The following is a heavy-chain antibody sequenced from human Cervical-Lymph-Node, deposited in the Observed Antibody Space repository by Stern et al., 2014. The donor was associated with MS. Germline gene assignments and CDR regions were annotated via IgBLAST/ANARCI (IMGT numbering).Heavy chain of an antibody. Sequence: EVQLVESGGSLVKPGRSLRLSCTASGFIFGDYAMSWFRQAPGKGLEWIGFIRSKGSGGTTEYAASVKGRLTISRDDSKSIAYLEMNSLKTEDTAVYYCSRAPMVRGGNYGLDVWGQGTTVTVSS. J-gene: IGHJ6*02. D-gene: IGHD3-10*01. CDR2: IRSKGSGGTT. CDR1: GFIFGDYA. CDR3: SRAPMVRGGNYGLDV. V-gene: IGHV3-49*05.